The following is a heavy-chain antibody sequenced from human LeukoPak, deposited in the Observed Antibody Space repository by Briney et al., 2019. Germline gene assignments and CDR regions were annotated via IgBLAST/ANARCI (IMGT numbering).Heavy chain of an antibody. CDR3: ARDPPHGMDV. J-gene: IGHJ6*02. Sequence: GESLRLSCAASGFTFANYNFNWVRQAPGKGLEWVPYISSTSSTIYYADSMKGRFTISRDNAKNSLYLQMNSLRAEDTAVYYCARDPPHGMDVWGQGTTVTVS. CDR1: GFTFANYN. V-gene: IGHV3-48*01. CDR2: ISSTSSTI.